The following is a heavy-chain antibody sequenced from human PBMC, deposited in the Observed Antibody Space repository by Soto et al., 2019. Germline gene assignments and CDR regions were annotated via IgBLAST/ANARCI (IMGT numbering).Heavy chain of an antibody. V-gene: IGHV3-48*03. J-gene: IGHJ1*01. CDR3: ARDGYDSSGDSEYFQY. CDR2: ISSSGSSI. D-gene: IGHD3-22*01. Sequence: GGSLRLSCVASGLTVSGKKYMAWVRQSPGKGPEWISYISSSGSSIYYADSVKGRFTISRDNAWNSLHLQMNSLRVEDTAVYYCARDGYDSSGDSEYFQYWGQGTMLTVYS. CDR1: GLTVSGKK.